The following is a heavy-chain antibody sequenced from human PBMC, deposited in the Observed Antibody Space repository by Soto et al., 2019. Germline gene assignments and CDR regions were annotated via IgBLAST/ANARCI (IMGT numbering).Heavy chain of an antibody. CDR1: GFIFSSYA. CDR3: VKDSPYSGNCQDLDY. Sequence: PGGSLRLSCAASGFIFSSYAMTWVRQAPGKGLEWVSALTPGGETAYYADSVKGRFTISRDNSKDTLYLQMNSLRVDDTALYYCVKDSPYSGNCQDLDYWGQGTLVTVSS. J-gene: IGHJ4*02. V-gene: IGHV3-23*01. D-gene: IGHD1-26*01. CDR2: LTPGGETA.